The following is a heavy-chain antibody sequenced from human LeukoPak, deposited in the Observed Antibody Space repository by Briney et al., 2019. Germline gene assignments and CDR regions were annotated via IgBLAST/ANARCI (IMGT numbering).Heavy chain of an antibody. D-gene: IGHD6-13*01. CDR3: ARVVAAAGNNWFDP. Sequence: SETLPLTCTVSGGSISSYYWSWIRQPPGKGLEWIAYIHGSGSTYNNPSLKTRLSISIDTSKNQFSLKLNSVTAADTAVYYCARVVAAAGNNWFDPWGQGTLVTVSS. CDR1: GGSISSYY. CDR2: IHGSGST. J-gene: IGHJ5*02. V-gene: IGHV4-59*12.